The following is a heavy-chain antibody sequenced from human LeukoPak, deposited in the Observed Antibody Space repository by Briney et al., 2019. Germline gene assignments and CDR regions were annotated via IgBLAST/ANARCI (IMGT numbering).Heavy chain of an antibody. V-gene: IGHV3-66*01. CDR3: AYCSSTSCYSEYFQH. D-gene: IGHD2-2*01. CDR2: IYSGGST. CDR1: GFTVSSNY. Sequence: PGGSLRLSCAASGFTVSSNYMSWVRQAPGKGLEWVSVIYSGGSTYYADSVKGRFTISRDNSKNTLCLQMNSLRAEDTAVYYCAYCSSTSCYSEYFQHWGQGTLVTVSS. J-gene: IGHJ1*01.